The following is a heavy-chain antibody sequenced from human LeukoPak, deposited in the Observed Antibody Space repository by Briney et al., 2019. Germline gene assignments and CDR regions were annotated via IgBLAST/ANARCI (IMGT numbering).Heavy chain of an antibody. V-gene: IGHV3-23*01. CDR1: GFTFSSYA. J-gene: IGHJ4*02. Sequence: PGGSLRLSCAASGFTFSSYAMSWVRQAPGKGLEWVSAISGSGGSTYYADSVKGRFTISRDNPKNTLYLQMNSLRAEDTAVYYCAKVWGGEYSSGWSRGYWGQGTLVTVSS. CDR3: AKVWGGEYSSGWSRGY. CDR2: ISGSGGST. D-gene: IGHD6-19*01.